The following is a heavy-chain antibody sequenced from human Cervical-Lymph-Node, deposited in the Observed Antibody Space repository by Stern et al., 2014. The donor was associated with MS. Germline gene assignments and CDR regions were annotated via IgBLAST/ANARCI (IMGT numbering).Heavy chain of an antibody. CDR2: ISPMFGRA. Sequence: QMQLVQSGAEVKKPGSSVRVSCKASGGTFSNHVISWIRQAPGQGLEWMGGISPMFGRARYAHKFQGRLKITADESTTTAHMEFSSLTSEDVAVYYCAKERGDSFDFATWGQGTLVTVSS. V-gene: IGHV1-69*01. CDR3: AKERGDSFDFAT. CDR1: GGTFSNHV. J-gene: IGHJ4*02. D-gene: IGHD2-21*02.